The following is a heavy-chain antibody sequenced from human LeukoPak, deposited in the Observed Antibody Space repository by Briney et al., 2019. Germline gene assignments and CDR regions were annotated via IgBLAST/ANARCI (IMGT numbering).Heavy chain of an antibody. D-gene: IGHD5-18*01. Sequence: PGRSLRLSCAASGLTFRNYGMHWVRQAPGKGLEWVSYISSSGRTIYYADSVKGRFTISRDNAKNSLYLQMNSLRAEDTAVYYCARSGGYSYGYQLFDNWGQGTLVSVSS. V-gene: IGHV3-48*03. J-gene: IGHJ4*02. CDR3: ARSGGYSYGYQLFDN. CDR2: ISSSGRTI. CDR1: GLTFRNYG.